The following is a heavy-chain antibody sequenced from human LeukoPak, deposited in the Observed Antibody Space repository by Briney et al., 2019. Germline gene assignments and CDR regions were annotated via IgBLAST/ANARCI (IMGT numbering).Heavy chain of an antibody. J-gene: IGHJ4*02. Sequence: ASVNVSSEHPSYTLTGYGTGGGRRAPGEGIWWVLWNCAYNGNTNYVHKLQGRVTMTPDTFTSTAYMDLKSLRSAATAVYYCARGHYCAAGTCYSHYFDYWGQGTLVTVSS. D-gene: IGHD2-15*01. V-gene: IGHV1-18*01. CDR3: ARGHYCAAGTCYSHYFDY. CDR1: SYTLTGYG. CDR2: NCAYNGNT.